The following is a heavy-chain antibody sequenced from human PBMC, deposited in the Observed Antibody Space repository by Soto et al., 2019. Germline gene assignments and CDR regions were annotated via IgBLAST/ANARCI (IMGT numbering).Heavy chain of an antibody. CDR3: ARDGPNYDFWSGYYPLFYYYYYMDV. CDR2: ISAYNGNT. D-gene: IGHD3-3*01. V-gene: IGHV1-18*01. CDR1: GYTFTSYG. J-gene: IGHJ6*03. Sequence: QVQLVQSGAEVKKPGASVKVSCKASGYTFTSYGIIWVRQAPGQGLEWMGWISAYNGNTNYAQKLQGRVTMTTDTSTSTAYMELRSLRSDDTAVYYCARDGPNYDFWSGYYPLFYYYYYMDVWGKGTTVTVSS.